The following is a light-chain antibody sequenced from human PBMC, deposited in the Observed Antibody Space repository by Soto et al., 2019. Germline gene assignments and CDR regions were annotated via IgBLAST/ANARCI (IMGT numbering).Light chain of an antibody. Sequence: QSALTQPASVSGSPGQSITISCTGTSSDVGGYNFVSWYQHHPGKAPKLIIYEVSNRPSGVSNRFSASKSGNTASLTISGLQAEDEADYYCSSYTNSSTLVGFGGGTKLPVL. CDR2: EVS. CDR3: SSYTNSSTLVG. V-gene: IGLV2-14*01. J-gene: IGLJ2*01. CDR1: SSDVGGYNF.